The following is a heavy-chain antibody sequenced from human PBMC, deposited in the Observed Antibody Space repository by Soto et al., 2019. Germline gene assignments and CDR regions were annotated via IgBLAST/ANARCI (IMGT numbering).Heavy chain of an antibody. CDR2: INAGNGNT. CDR1: GYTFTSYA. V-gene: IGHV1-3*05. J-gene: IGHJ4*02. CDR3: ARSIVVVTALDY. D-gene: IGHD2-21*02. Sequence: QVQLVQAGAEEKKPGASVKVSCKASGYTFTSYAMHWVRQAPGHRLEWMGWINAGNGNTKYSQKFQGRVTITRATSASTAYMELSSLRSEATAVYYCARSIVVVTALDYWGQGTLVTVSS.